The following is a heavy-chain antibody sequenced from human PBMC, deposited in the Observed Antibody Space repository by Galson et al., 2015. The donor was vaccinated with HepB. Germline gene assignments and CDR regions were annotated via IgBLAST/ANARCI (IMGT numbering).Heavy chain of an antibody. J-gene: IGHJ4*02. CDR2: IKTDGTEI. V-gene: IGHV3-7*03. D-gene: IGHD3-10*01. CDR1: GFTFSNEW. Sequence: SLRLSCAASGFTFSNEWMTWVRQAPGKGLDWVATIKTDGTEIYYVDSVKGRFTISRDNGKMSLYLQMNSLRAEDTAVYYCARHHSGSGTSFTTFYFYIRGQGTLVTVSS. CDR3: ARHHSGSGTSFTTFYFYI.